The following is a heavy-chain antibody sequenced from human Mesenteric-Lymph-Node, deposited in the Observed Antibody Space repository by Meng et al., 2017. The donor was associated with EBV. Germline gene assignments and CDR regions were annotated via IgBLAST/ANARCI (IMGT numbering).Heavy chain of an antibody. V-gene: IGHV1-18*01. J-gene: IGHJ4*02. D-gene: IGHD2-21*01. Sequence: VESGCEGKKPGASVKVSCKASVYTFTNYGITWVRQAPGQGLEWMGWINAYNGDTNYAQTLQGRVTMTTDTSTSTAYMELRSLRSDDTAVYYCARVEVGITSRDYWGQGTLVTVSS. CDR2: INAYNGDT. CDR3: ARVEVGITSRDY. CDR1: VYTFTNYG.